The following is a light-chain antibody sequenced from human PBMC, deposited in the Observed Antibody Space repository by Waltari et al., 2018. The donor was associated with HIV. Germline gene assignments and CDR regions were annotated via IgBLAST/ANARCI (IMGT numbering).Light chain of an antibody. V-gene: IGKV1-39*01. Sequence: DIQMNKYPSSLSASVGDRVTITCRASQSISSYLNWYQQRPGKAPKLLIYAASSLQSGVPSRFSGSGSGTDFTLTISSLQPEDFATYYCQQSYSTPYTFGQGTKLEIK. J-gene: IGKJ2*01. CDR1: QSISSY. CDR2: AAS. CDR3: QQSYSTPYT.